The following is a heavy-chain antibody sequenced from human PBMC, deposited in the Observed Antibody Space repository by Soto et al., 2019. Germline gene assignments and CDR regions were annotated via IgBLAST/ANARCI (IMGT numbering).Heavy chain of an antibody. Sequence: QVQLVQSGAEVKKPGASVKVSCKASGYTFTSYDINWVRQATGQGLEWMGWMNPNSGNTGYAQKFQGRVTMTRNTSLTTAYRELRSLRSEDAAVYYCAREMTTRGMYVWGQGTTVTVSS. CDR1: GYTFTSYD. CDR3: AREMTTRGMYV. J-gene: IGHJ6*02. D-gene: IGHD1-1*01. CDR2: MNPNSGNT. V-gene: IGHV1-8*01.